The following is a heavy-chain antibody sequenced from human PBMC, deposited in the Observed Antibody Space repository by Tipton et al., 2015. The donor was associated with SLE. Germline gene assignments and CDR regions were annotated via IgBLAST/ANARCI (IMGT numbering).Heavy chain of an antibody. J-gene: IGHJ3*02. CDR1: GGSISSGGYY. CDR2: IYYSGST. CDR3: ARSGYNSGWYRGRFDI. D-gene: IGHD6-19*01. Sequence: TLSLTCTVSGGSISSGGYYWSWIRQHPGKGLEWIGYIYYSGSTYYNPSLKSRVTISVDTSKNQFFLRLRSVTAADTAVYYCARSGYNSGWYRGRFDIWGQGTMVTVSS. V-gene: IGHV4-31*03.